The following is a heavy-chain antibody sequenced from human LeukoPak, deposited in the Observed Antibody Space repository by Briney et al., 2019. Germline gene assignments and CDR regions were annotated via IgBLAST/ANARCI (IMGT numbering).Heavy chain of an antibody. Sequence: SETLSLTCTVSGGSISSYYWSWIRQPAGKGLEWIGRIYTSGSTNYNPSLKSRVTVSVDTSKNQFSLKLSSVTAADTAVYYCARDKASMVRGVIITLFAFDIWGQGTMVTVSS. CDR3: ARDKASMVRGVIITLFAFDI. CDR1: GGSISSYY. J-gene: IGHJ3*02. V-gene: IGHV4-4*07. D-gene: IGHD3-10*01. CDR2: IYTSGST.